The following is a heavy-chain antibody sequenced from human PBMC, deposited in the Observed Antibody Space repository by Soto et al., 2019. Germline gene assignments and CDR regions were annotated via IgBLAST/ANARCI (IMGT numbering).Heavy chain of an antibody. V-gene: IGHV1-69*06. J-gene: IGHJ6*02. D-gene: IGHD5-12*01. CDR2: IIPIFGTA. CDR3: ARSRSSGYDWDYYYYGMDV. CDR1: VGTFSSYA. Sequence: SVKVSCKASVGTFSSYAISWVRQAPGQGLEWMGGIIPIFGTANYAQKFQGRVTITADKSTSTAYMELSSLRSEDTAVYYCARSRSSGYDWDYYYYGMDVWGQGTTVTVSS.